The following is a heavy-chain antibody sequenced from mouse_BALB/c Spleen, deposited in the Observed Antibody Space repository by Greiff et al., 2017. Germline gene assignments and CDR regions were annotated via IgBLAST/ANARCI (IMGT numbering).Heavy chain of an antibody. V-gene: IGHV1-69*02. J-gene: IGHJ4*01. CDR2: IDPSDSYT. CDR1: GYTFTSYW. Sequence: QVQLQQSGAELVKPGASVKLSCKASGYTFTSYWMHWVKQRPGQGLEWIGEIDPSDSYTNYNQKFKGKATLTVDKSSSTAYMQLSSLTSEDSAVYYCARGGGSSSYAMDYWGQGTSVTVSS. D-gene: IGHD1-1*01. CDR3: ARGGGSSSYAMDY.